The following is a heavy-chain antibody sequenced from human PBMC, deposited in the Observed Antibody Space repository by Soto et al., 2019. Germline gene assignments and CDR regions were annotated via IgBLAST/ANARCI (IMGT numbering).Heavy chain of an antibody. CDR1: GFKVGSSY. V-gene: IGHV3-53*01. CDR2: IVSGGST. Sequence: EVQVVESGGDLIQPGGSLRLSCAASGFKVGSSYVTWVRQAPGKGLEWVSVIVSGGSTHYADSVTGRFIVSRDVSNNTVYLHMSSLRAEDTAVYFCATDSPNVGIGYFDSWGLGTLVTVSS. J-gene: IGHJ4*02. D-gene: IGHD1-26*01. CDR3: ATDSPNVGIGYFDS.